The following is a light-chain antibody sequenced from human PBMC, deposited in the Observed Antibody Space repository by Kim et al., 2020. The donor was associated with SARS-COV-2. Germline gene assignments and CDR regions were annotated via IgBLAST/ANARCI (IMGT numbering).Light chain of an antibody. CDR2: DVS. CDR3: QQYKSNALS. J-gene: IGKJ4*01. Sequence: ASVGDRVTITCRASQSIDGWLAWYQQKPGEAPNLLIYDVSRLQSGVPSRFSGRGSGTEFTLTISSLQPDDFATYYCQQYKSNALSFGGGTKVHIK. CDR1: QSIDGW. V-gene: IGKV1-5*01.